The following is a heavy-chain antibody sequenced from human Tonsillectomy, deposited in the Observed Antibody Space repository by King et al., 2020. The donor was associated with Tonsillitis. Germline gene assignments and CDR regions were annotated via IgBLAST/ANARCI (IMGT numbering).Heavy chain of an antibody. D-gene: IGHD6-19*01. CDR1: GYTFTNYG. CDR2: ISVYNGNT. V-gene: IGHV1-18*01. Sequence: VQLVESRAEVKKPGASVKVSCKASGYTFTNYGISWVRQAPGQGLEWMGWISVYNGNTEYAQKLQGRVTMTTDTSTSTAYMELRSLRSDDTAVYYCARDGLEVYSSGWSTRYFDLWGRGTLVTVTS. CDR3: ARDGLEVYSSGWSTRYFDL. J-gene: IGHJ2*01.